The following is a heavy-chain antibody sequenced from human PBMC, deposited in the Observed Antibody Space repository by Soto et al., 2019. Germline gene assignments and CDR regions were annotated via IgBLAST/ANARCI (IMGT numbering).Heavy chain of an antibody. Sequence: QVQLQESGPGLVKPSQTLSLTCTVSGGSISSGGYYWSWIRQHPGKGLEWIGYIYYSGSTYYNPALKSRVTISVDTSKHQFSLKLSSVTAADTAVYYCARGHDYGAYRWFDPWGQGTLVTVSS. D-gene: IGHD4-17*01. V-gene: IGHV4-31*03. CDR2: IYYSGST. J-gene: IGHJ5*02. CDR3: ARGHDYGAYRWFDP. CDR1: GGSISSGGYY.